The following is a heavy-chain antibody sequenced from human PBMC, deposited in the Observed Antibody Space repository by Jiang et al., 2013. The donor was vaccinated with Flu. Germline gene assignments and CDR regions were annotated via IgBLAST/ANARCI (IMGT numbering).Heavy chain of an antibody. CDR1: GGSFSSYA. CDR3: ARENMDRHTVDYFDY. V-gene: IGHV1-69*04. D-gene: IGHD4-23*01. CDR2: IIPILGTT. J-gene: IGHJ4*02. Sequence: SGAEVKKPGRVKVSCKASGGSFSSYAFSWVRQAPGQGLEWMGRIIPILGTTSYAQKFQDRVTITADKSTSTAYMEVGSLKSDDTAVYYCARENMDRHTVDYFDYWGQGTPGHRLL.